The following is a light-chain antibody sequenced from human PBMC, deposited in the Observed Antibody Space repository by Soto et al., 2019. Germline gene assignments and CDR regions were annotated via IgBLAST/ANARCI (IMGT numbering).Light chain of an antibody. CDR1: QGIGDT. J-gene: IGKJ5*01. CDR3: QQRSNWLIT. Sequence: EVVMRQSTATLSVSPGGGATLSCRASQGIGDTLAWYQHKPGQAPRLLIYDVSNRATGIPARFSGSGSGTDFTLTINSLEPEDFAVYYCQQRSNWLITFGQGTRLEIK. CDR2: DVS. V-gene: IGKV3D-11*01.